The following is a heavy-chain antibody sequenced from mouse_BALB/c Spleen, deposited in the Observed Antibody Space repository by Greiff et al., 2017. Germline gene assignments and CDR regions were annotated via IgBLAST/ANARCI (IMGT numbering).Heavy chain of an antibody. D-gene: IGHD2-4*01. CDR2: IYPYNGGT. V-gene: IGHV1S29*02. J-gene: IGHJ3*01. CDR1: GYTFTDYN. Sequence: EVKLQESGPELVKPGASVKISCKASGYTFTDYNMHWVKQSHGKSLEWIGYIYPYNGGTGYNQKFKSKATLTVDNSSSTAYMELRSLTSEDSAVYYCARKGDDYDEAWFAYWGQGTLVTVSA. CDR3: ARKGDDYDEAWFAY.